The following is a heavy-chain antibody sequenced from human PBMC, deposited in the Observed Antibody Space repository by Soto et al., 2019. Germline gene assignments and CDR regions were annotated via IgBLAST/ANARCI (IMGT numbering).Heavy chain of an antibody. CDR2: IYSGGST. J-gene: IGHJ6*02. CDR3: AKSAIGESDYHGMDV. Sequence: GGSLRLSCAASGFTVSSNCMSWVRQAPGKGLEWVSVIYSGGSTYYADSVKGRFTISRGNSKNTLHLLMNSLRAEDTAVYYCAKSAIGESDYHGMDVWGQGTTVTVS. V-gene: IGHV3-53*01. CDR1: GFTVSSNC. D-gene: IGHD2-2*02.